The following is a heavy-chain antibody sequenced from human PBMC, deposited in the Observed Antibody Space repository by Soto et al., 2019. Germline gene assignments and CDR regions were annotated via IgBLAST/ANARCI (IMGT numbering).Heavy chain of an antibody. CDR3: AKHNLDPYNWNFDY. Sequence: GGSLRLSCAASGFTFSSYAMSWVRQAPGKGLEWVSAISGSGGSTYYADSVKGRFTISRDNSKNTLYLQMNSLRAEDMAVYYCAKHNLDPYNWNFDYWGQGTLVTVSS. D-gene: IGHD1-20*01. CDR1: GFTFSSYA. J-gene: IGHJ4*02. V-gene: IGHV3-23*01. CDR2: ISGSGGST.